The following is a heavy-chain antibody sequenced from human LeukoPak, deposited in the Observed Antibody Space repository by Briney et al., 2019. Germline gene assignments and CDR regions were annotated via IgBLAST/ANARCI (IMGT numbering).Heavy chain of an antibody. CDR3: ARDYSGEWEQLTGWWFDP. CDR1: GYTFTGYY. CDR2: INPNSGGT. V-gene: IGHV1-2*02. Sequence: GASVKVSCKASGYTFTGYYMHWVRQAPGQGLEWMGWINPNSGGTNCAQKFQGRVTVTRDMSTRTVYMELSDLEPEDTAVYYCARDYSGEWEQLTGWWFDPWGQGTLVIVSS. D-gene: IGHD1-26*01. J-gene: IGHJ5*02.